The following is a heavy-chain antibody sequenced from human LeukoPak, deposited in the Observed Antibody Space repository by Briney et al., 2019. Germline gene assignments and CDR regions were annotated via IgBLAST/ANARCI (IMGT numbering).Heavy chain of an antibody. CDR1: GGTFSSYA. CDR2: ISAYNGNT. J-gene: IGHJ4*02. V-gene: IGHV1-18*01. D-gene: IGHD3-3*01. Sequence: ASVKVSCKASGGTFSSYAISWVRQAPGQGLEWMGWISAYNGNTNYAQKLQGRVIMTTDTSTSTAYMELRSLRSDDTAVYYCARDGYDFWSGYLTQYYFDYWGQGTLVTVSS. CDR3: ARDGYDFWSGYLTQYYFDY.